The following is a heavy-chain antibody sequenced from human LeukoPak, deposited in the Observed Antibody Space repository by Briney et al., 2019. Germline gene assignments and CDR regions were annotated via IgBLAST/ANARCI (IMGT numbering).Heavy chain of an antibody. J-gene: IGHJ4*02. CDR1: GFTFSSYG. CDR3: PRDITNEDYYDSSGYGYFDY. Sequence: PGGSLRLSCAASGFTFSSYGMHWVRQAPGKGLEWVAVISYDGSNKYYADSVKGRFTISRDNSKNTLYLQMNSLRAEDTAVYYCPRDITNEDYYDSSGYGYFDYWGQGTLVTVSS. CDR2: ISYDGSNK. D-gene: IGHD3-22*01. V-gene: IGHV3-30*03.